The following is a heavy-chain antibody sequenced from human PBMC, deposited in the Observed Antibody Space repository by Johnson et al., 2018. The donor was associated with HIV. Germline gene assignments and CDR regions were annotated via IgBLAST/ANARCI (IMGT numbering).Heavy chain of an antibody. Sequence: QMLLVESVGGVVQPGRSLRLSCAASGFTFSSYAMHWVRQAPGKGLEWVAVISYDGSNKYYADSVKGRFTISRDNSKNTLYLQMNSLRAEDTAVYYCAKDPPSTGWYAFDIWGQGTMVTVSS. CDR2: ISYDGSNK. D-gene: IGHD1-1*01. CDR3: AKDPPSTGWYAFDI. CDR1: GFTFSSYA. J-gene: IGHJ3*02. V-gene: IGHV3-30*04.